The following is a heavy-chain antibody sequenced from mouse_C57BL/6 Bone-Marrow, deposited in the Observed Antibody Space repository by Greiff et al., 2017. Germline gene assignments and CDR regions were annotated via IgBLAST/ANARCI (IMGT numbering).Heavy chain of an antibody. J-gene: IGHJ2*01. CDR2: IYPRSGNT. Sequence: QVQLQQSGAELARPGASVKLSCKASGYTFTSYGISWVKQRTGQGLEWIGEIYPRSGNTYYNEKFKGKATLTADKSSSTAYMELRSLTSEDSAVYFCAGWGHWGQGTTLTVSS. CDR1: GYTFTSYG. V-gene: IGHV1-81*01. CDR3: AGWGH.